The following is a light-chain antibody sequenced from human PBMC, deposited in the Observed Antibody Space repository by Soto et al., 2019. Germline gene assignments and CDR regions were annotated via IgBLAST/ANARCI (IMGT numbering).Light chain of an antibody. Sequence: QSALTQPPSVSAAPGQRVTISCSGSSSNIGGPSVSWYQQLPGTAPKLLIYDDDKRPSGIPDRFSDSKSSTSATLGITGFQTGDEADYYCGAWDSSLSAYVFGAGTKVTVL. V-gene: IGLV1-51*01. CDR2: DDD. CDR3: GAWDSSLSAYV. CDR1: SSNIGGPS. J-gene: IGLJ1*01.